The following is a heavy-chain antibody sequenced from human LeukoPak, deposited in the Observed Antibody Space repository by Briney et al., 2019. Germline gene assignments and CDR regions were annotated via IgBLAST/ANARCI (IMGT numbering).Heavy chain of an antibody. CDR3: ARYPYSTSSWSDP. CDR1: GLTVSSDY. J-gene: IGHJ5*02. D-gene: IGHD6-6*01. V-gene: IGHV3-66*01. CDR2: IYSGGGT. Sequence: GGSLRLSCAASGLTVSSDYMSWVRQAPGKGLEWVSVIYSGGGTYYADSVRGRFTISRDNSKNTLYLQLNSLRAEDTAVYYCARYPYSTSSWSDPWGQGTLVTVSS.